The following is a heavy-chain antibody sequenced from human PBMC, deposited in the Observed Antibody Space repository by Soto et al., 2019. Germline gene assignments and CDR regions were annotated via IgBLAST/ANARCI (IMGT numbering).Heavy chain of an antibody. CDR1: GGSFSGYY. CDR3: ARGAAVTTDWYFDL. D-gene: IGHD4-17*01. CDR2: INHSGST. V-gene: IGHV4-34*01. J-gene: IGHJ2*01. Sequence: SETLSLTCAVEGGSFSGYYWSWIRQPPGKGLEWIGEINHSGSTNYNPSLKSRVTISVDTSKNQFSLKLSSVTAADTAVYYCARGAAVTTDWYFDLWGRGTLVTVSS.